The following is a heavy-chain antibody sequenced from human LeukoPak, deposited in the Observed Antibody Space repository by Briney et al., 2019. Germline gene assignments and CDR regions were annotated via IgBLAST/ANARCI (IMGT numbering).Heavy chain of an antibody. D-gene: IGHD2-15*01. CDR2: IYHSGST. V-gene: IGHV4-38-2*02. CDR3: AREVGYCSGGSCYSNWFDP. CDR1: GYSISSGYY. Sequence: PSETLSLTCTVSGYSISSGYYWGWIRQPPGKGLEWIGSIYHSGSTYYNPSLKSRVTISVDTSKNQFSLKLSSVTAADTAVYYCAREVGYCSGGSCYSNWFDPWGQGTLVTVSS. J-gene: IGHJ5*02.